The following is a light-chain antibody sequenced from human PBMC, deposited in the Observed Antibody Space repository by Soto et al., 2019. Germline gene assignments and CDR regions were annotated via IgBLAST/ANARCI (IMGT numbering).Light chain of an antibody. CDR3: QQYGSSRWT. Sequence: EIVLTQSPGTLSLSPGERATLSCRASQSINTIYLAWYQQKPGQAPKLLIHGASNRATDIPDRFRGSGSGTDFTLTISRLEPEDFAVYYCQQYGSSRWTFGQGTKVEIK. V-gene: IGKV3-20*01. J-gene: IGKJ1*01. CDR2: GAS. CDR1: QSINTIY.